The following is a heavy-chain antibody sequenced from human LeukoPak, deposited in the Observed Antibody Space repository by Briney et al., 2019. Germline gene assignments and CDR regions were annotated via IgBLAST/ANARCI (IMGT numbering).Heavy chain of an antibody. Sequence: ASVKVSCEASGYTFTGYYMHWVRQAPGQGLEWMGWINPNSGGTNYAQKFQGRVTMTRDTSISTAYMELSRLRSDDTAVYYCARASIEYYYYYMDVWGKGTTVTVSS. CDR3: ARASIEYYYYYMDV. CDR1: GYTFTGYY. CDR2: INPNSGGT. V-gene: IGHV1-2*02. J-gene: IGHJ6*03. D-gene: IGHD2/OR15-2a*01.